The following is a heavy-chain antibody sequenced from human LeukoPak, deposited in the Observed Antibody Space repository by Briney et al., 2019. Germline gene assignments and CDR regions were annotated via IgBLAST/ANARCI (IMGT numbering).Heavy chain of an antibody. D-gene: IGHD4-23*01. CDR2: ISTYNGNT. CDR3: ARARTVGYLSAFDI. CDR1: GYMFTSYG. J-gene: IGHJ3*02. V-gene: IGHV1-18*01. Sequence: ASVKVSCKASGYMFTSYGIIWVRQAPGQGLEWMGWISTYNGNTNYAQKLQGRVTMTTDTSTSTAYMELRSLRSDDTAVYYCARARTVGYLSAFDIWGQGTMVTVSS.